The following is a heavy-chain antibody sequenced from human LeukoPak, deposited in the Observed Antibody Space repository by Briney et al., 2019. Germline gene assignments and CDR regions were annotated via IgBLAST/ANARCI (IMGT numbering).Heavy chain of an antibody. Sequence: ASVKVSCKASGYTFTGYYMHWVRQAPGQGLEWMGWISTYNGNTHYAQKLQGRVTMTTDTSTSTAYMELRSLRFDDTAVYYCARDQEYYGSGSYYNYWGQGTLVTVSS. CDR2: ISTYNGNT. V-gene: IGHV1-18*04. D-gene: IGHD3-10*01. J-gene: IGHJ4*02. CDR1: GYTFTGYY. CDR3: ARDQEYYGSGSYYNY.